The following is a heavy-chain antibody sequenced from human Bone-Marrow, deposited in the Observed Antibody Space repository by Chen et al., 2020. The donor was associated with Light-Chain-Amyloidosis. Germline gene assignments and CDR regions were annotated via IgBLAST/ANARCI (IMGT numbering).Heavy chain of an antibody. CDR3: ATDVDVGDYYETGFNY. J-gene: IGHJ4*02. CDR2: INAGNGNT. Sequence: QVQLVQSGAEVKKPGASVKVSCKASGYTFTSYAMHWVRQAPGQRLEWMGWINAGNGNTKYSQKFQGRVTITRDTSASTAYMELSSLRSEDTAIYYCATDVDVGDYYETGFNYWGQGTLVTVSS. CDR1: GYTFTSYA. D-gene: IGHD3-22*01. V-gene: IGHV1-3*01.